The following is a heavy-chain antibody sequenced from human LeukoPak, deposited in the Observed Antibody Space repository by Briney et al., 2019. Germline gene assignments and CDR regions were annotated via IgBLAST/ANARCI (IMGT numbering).Heavy chain of an antibody. CDR1: GYTFISYQ. J-gene: IGHJ4*02. D-gene: IGHD6-6*01. CDR3: ARKGSSSCFDY. CDR2: INPTGGST. V-gene: IGHV1-46*01. Sequence: ASVKVSCKASGYTFISYQMHWVRQAPGQGLKWMGIINPTGGSTSHAQKFQGRVTMTRDTSTSTVYMELSSLRSEDTAVYYCARKGSSSCFDYWGQGTLVTVSS.